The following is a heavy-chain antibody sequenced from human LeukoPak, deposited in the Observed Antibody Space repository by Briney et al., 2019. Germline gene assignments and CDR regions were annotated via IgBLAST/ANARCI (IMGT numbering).Heavy chain of an antibody. CDR3: VRYSSGWRYFDY. CDR1: DDSMSSSSYY. D-gene: IGHD6-19*01. J-gene: IGHJ4*02. V-gene: IGHV4-39*05. CDR2: IYYSGST. Sequence: PSETPSLTCTVSDDSMSSSSYYWGWIRQPPGKGLEWIGSIYYSGSTYYNPSLKSRVTISVDTSKNEFSLKLNSVTAADTAVYYCVRYSSGWRYFDYWGQGTLVTVSS.